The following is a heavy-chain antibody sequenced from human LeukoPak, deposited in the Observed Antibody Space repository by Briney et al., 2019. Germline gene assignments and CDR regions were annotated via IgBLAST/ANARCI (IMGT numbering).Heavy chain of an antibody. V-gene: IGHV4-34*01. Sequence: PSETLSLTCAVSGGSLSGYYWGWIRQPPWKGLEWIGEINHGRSTKYNPSLKSRVTMSVDTSKNQFSLKLSSVTAADTAIYYCARGQFWSGYSIWGQGTLVTVSS. CDR3: ARGQFWSGYSI. J-gene: IGHJ4*02. CDR2: INHGRST. D-gene: IGHD3-3*02. CDR1: GGSLSGYY.